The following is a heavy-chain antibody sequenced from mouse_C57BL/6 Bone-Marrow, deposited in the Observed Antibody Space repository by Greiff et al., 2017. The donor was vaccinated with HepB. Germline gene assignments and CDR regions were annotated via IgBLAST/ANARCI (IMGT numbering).Heavy chain of an antibody. CDR1: GYTFTSYG. D-gene: IGHD1-1*01. CDR2: IYPRSGNT. Sequence: QVQLKESGAELARPGASVKLSCKASGYTFTSYGISWVKQRTGQGLEWIGEIYPRSGNTYYNEKFKGKATLTADKSSSTAYMELRSLTSEDSAVYFCARRTTVYYFDYWGQGTTLTVSS. J-gene: IGHJ2*01. CDR3: ARRTTVYYFDY. V-gene: IGHV1-81*01.